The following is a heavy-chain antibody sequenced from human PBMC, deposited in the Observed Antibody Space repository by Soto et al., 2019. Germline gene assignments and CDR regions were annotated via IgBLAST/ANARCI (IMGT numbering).Heavy chain of an antibody. CDR3: PRAELVGATDY. D-gene: IGHD1-26*01. J-gene: IGHJ4*02. Sequence: SQTLSLTCTVSGGSISSGGYYCSWIRQHPGKGLEWIGYIYYSVSTYYNPSLKSRVTISVDTSKNQFSLKLSSVTAADTAVYYCPRAELVGATDYWGQGTLLTVSS. CDR2: IYYSVST. CDR1: GGSISSGGYY. V-gene: IGHV4-31*03.